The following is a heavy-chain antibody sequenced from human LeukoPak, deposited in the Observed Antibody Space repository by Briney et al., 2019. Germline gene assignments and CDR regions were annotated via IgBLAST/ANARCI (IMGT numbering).Heavy chain of an antibody. CDR3: ARDSRGPDY. V-gene: IGHV3-23*01. CDR1: GFT. CDR2: ISGSDGST. D-gene: IGHD3-22*01. J-gene: IGHJ4*02. Sequence: PGGSLRLSCAASGFTMSWVRQAPGKGLEWVSAISGSDGSTYYADSVKGRFTISRDNSKNTLYLQMTGLRVEDTAVYYCARDSRGPDYWGQGALVTVSS.